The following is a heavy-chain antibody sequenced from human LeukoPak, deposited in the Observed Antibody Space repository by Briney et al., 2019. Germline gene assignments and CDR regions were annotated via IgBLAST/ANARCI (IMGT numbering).Heavy chain of an antibody. J-gene: IGHJ4*02. Sequence: GGSLRLSCAASGFTVSSNYMSWVRQAPGKGLEWVSVIYSVGSTYYADSVKGRFTISRDNSKNTLYLQMNSLRAEDTAVYYCARIGYCSSTSCLNDYWGQGTLVTVSS. D-gene: IGHD2-2*01. CDR2: IYSVGST. V-gene: IGHV3-53*01. CDR3: ARIGYCSSTSCLNDY. CDR1: GFTVSSNY.